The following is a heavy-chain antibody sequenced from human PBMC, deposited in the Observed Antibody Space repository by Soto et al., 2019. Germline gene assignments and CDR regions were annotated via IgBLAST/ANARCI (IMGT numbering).Heavy chain of an antibody. CDR1: GFNFNTYC. D-gene: IGHD3-9*01. Sequence: EAHLVESGGGLVQPGGSLRLSCAASGFNFNTYCMSWVRQAPGKGLEWVAIIKQDGSEKLYVDSLEGRFTISRDNAKKSLYLQMDSLRVDDTAVYYCAGGTGWLSDSWGQGTLVSVSS. CDR3: AGGTGWLSDS. V-gene: IGHV3-7*05. J-gene: IGHJ4*02. CDR2: IKQDGSEK.